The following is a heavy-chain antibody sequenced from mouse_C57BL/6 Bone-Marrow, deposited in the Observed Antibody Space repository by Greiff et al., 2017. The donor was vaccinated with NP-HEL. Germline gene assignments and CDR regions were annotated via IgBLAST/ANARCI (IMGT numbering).Heavy chain of an antibody. J-gene: IGHJ2*01. Sequence: EVKVVESGGGLVQPGGSLKLSCAASGFTFSDYYMYWVRQTPEKRLEWVAYISNGGGSTYYPDTVKGRFTISRDNAKNTLYLQMSRLKSEDTAMCYCARHGNWGGYYFDYWGQGTTLTVSS. CDR1: GFTFSDYY. D-gene: IGHD4-1*01. CDR2: ISNGGGST. CDR3: ARHGNWGGYYFDY. V-gene: IGHV5-12*01.